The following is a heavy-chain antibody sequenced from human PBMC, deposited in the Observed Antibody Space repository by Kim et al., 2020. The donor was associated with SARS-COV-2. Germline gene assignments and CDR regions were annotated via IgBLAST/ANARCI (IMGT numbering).Heavy chain of an antibody. CDR2: T. D-gene: IGHD3-16*01. Sequence: TRYSPPFQSQVTFSADKSISTAYLQWSSLKASDTAMYYCARHGGVHAFDIWGQGTMVTVSS. J-gene: IGHJ3*02. V-gene: IGHV5-51*01. CDR3: ARHGGVHAFDI.